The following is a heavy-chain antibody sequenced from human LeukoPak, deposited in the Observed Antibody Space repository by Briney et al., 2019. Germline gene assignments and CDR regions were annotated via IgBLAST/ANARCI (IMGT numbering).Heavy chain of an antibody. CDR1: GFTFDDYG. J-gene: IGHJ4*02. CDR3: AKARGYSYGHNPFDY. D-gene: IGHD5-18*01. V-gene: IGHV3-20*04. CDR2: INWNGGST. Sequence: PGGSLRLSCAASGFTFDDYGMSWVRQAPGKGLEWVSGINWNGGSTGYADSVKGRFTISRDNAKNSLYLQMNSLRAEDTALYYCAKARGYSYGHNPFDYWGQGTLATVSS.